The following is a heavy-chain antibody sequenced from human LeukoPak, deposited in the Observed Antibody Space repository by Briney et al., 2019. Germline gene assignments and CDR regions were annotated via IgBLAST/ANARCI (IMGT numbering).Heavy chain of an antibody. Sequence: PGGSLRLSCAASGFTFSSSAMSWVLQAPGKGREWVSVIYSGGSTYYADSVKGRFSISRDDSKNTLYLQMNSLRAEDTAVYYCARGYSSSSYLFDYWGQGTLVTVSS. CDR2: IYSGGST. CDR3: ARGYSSSSYLFDY. D-gene: IGHD6-13*01. J-gene: IGHJ4*02. CDR1: GFTFSSSA. V-gene: IGHV3-53*01.